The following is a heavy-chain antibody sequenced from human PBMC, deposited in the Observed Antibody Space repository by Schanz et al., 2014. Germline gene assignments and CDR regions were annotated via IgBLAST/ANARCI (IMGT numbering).Heavy chain of an antibody. D-gene: IGHD2-15*01. Sequence: EVQLVESGGALVQPGRSLRLSCAASGFKFDDYVMHWVRQGPGKGLEWVSSITWDSFKIVYGDPVKGRFTTSRDNAKNSLYLEMNSLRAEDTAFYYCARGYCRSGGNCYSEGWFSHWGRGTLVTVSS. V-gene: IGHV3-9*01. CDR2: ITWDSFKI. CDR1: GFKFDDYV. CDR3: ARGYCRSGGNCYSEGWFSH. J-gene: IGHJ5*02.